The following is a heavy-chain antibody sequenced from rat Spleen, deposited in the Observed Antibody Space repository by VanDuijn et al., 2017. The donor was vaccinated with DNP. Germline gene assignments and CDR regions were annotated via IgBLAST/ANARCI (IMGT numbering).Heavy chain of an antibody. CDR2: ITSSGGST. CDR3: ARGSTSIYWYFDF. J-gene: IGHJ1*01. V-gene: IGHV5-31*01. D-gene: IGHD3-1*01. Sequence: EVQLVESGGDLVQPGRSLKLSCVASGFAFNNYWMTWIRQVPGKGLEWVASITSSGGSTYYPDSVKGRFTISRDNAKNTLYLQINSLRSEDTATYYCARGSTSIYWYFDFWGPGTMVTVSS. CDR1: GFAFNNYW.